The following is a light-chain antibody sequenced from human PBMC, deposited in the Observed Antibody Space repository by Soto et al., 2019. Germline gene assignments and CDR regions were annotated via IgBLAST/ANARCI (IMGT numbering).Light chain of an antibody. J-gene: IGKJ1*01. Sequence: EIVLTQSPGTLSLSPGERATRSCRASQSVSSSYLAWYQQKPGQAPRLLIYGASSRATGITDRFSGSGSGTDFSLTISRLEPEDFAVYYCQQYGSSPRTCGQGTKVEIK. CDR2: GAS. CDR3: QQYGSSPRT. V-gene: IGKV3-20*01. CDR1: QSVSSSY.